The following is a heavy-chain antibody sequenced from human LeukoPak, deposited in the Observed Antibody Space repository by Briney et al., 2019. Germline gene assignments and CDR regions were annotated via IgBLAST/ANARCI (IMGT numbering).Heavy chain of an antibody. D-gene: IGHD6-13*01. V-gene: IGHV3-30*03. J-gene: IGHJ4*02. CDR3: APSGKVAAAGTPFDY. CDR2: ISYDGSNK. CDR1: GFTFSSYG. Sequence: PGGSLRLSCAASGFTFSSYGMHWVRQAPGKGLEWVAVISYDGSNKYYADSVKGRFTISRDNSKNTLYLQMNSLRAEDTAVYCCAPSGKVAAAGTPFDYWGQGTLVTVSS.